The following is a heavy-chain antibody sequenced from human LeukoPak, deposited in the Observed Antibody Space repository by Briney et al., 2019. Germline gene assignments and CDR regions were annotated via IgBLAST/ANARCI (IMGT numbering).Heavy chain of an antibody. Sequence: PGGSLRLSCAASGFSLGIYGMRWVRQAPGKGLEWVAFIWADGTREFYADSVRGRFTVSRDNSNNTLYLHMTSLRAEDTALYYCATARNNYYFDYCGQGTLLSVSS. V-gene: IGHV3-30*02. D-gene: IGHD1-20*01. CDR3: ATARNNYYFDY. CDR2: IWADGTRE. CDR1: GFSLGIYG. J-gene: IGHJ4*02.